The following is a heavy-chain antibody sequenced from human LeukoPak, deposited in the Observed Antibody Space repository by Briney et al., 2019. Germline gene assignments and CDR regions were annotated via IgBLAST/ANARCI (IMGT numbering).Heavy chain of an antibody. D-gene: IGHD3-10*01. CDR1: GGSFSGYY. CDR2: INHSGST. Sequence: SETLSLTCAVYGGSFSGYYWSWIRQPPGKGLEWIGEINHSGSTNYNPSLKSRVTISVDTSKNQFSLKLSSVTAADTAVYYCARRRSPLNYYGSGCYLDYWGQGTLVTVSS. CDR3: ARRRSPLNYYGSGCYLDY. J-gene: IGHJ4*02. V-gene: IGHV4-34*01.